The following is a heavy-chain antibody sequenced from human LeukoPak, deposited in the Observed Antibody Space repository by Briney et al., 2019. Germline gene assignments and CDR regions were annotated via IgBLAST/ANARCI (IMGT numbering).Heavy chain of an antibody. J-gene: IGHJ4*02. V-gene: IGHV3-21*01. CDR3: ARADYYDSGSFYPLNF. Sequence: GGSLRLSCAASGFTFSRYIMNWVRQAPGKGLEWVSSISSSGNIIYYADSVRGRFTISRDNAKNSLYLQMNSLRAEDTAVFYCARADYYDSGSFYPLNFWGQGTLVTVSS. D-gene: IGHD3-10*01. CDR2: ISSSGNII. CDR1: GFTFSRYI.